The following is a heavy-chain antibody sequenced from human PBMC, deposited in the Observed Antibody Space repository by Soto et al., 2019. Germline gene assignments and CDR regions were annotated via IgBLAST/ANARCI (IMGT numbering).Heavy chain of an antibody. D-gene: IGHD3-22*01. CDR1: GDSIRSYY. J-gene: IGHJ4*02. Sequence: SETLSLTCTVSGDSIRSYYWSWIRQPPGKGLEWIGYIYDSGSTNYNPSLKSRLTISVDTSKSQFSLKLSSVTAADTGVYYCARDRAYYESSGLYFDYWGQGTRVTVSS. CDR2: IYDSGST. V-gene: IGHV4-59*01. CDR3: ARDRAYYESSGLYFDY.